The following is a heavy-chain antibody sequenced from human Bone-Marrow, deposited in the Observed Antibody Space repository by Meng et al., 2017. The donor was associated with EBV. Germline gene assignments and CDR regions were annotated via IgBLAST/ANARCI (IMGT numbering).Heavy chain of an antibody. CDR1: GGTFRSDA. CDR2: LIPMVGAP. D-gene: IGHD3-10*01. J-gene: IGHJ4*02. CDR3: ASESGRGFTPDY. V-gene: IGHV1-69*01. Sequence: GQLLQAGAGVKKPGSSVKVSCRPSGGTFRSDAVSWVRQAPGQGLEWMGGLIPMVGAPHYAQKFQGRVTIIADESTSTHSMELNSLRSEDTAMYYCASESGRGFTPDYWGQGTLVTVSS.